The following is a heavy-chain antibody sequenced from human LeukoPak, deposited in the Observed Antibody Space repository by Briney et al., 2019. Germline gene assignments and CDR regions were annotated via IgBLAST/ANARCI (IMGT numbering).Heavy chain of an antibody. J-gene: IGHJ3*02. CDR1: GGSISTYY. CDR3: ARNKPLDPFDI. Sequence: SETLSLTCTVSGGSISTYYWSWIRQPPGKGLEWIGYIYYSGSTYYNPSLKGRVTISVDTSKNQFSLKLNGVTAADTAVYYCARNKPLDPFDIWGQGTMVTVSS. D-gene: IGHD1/OR15-1a*01. V-gene: IGHV4-59*01. CDR2: IYYSGST.